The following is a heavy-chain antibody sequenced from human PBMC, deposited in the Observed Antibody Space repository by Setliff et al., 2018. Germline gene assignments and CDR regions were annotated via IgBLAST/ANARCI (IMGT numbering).Heavy chain of an antibody. J-gene: IGHJ3*02. CDR2: INHRGST. CDR1: GGSFSGYY. CDR3: ARGDVDTAMVGFAIDI. V-gene: IGHV4-34*01. Sequence: SETLSLTCAVYGGSFSGYYGSWIRQPPGKGLEWTGEINHRGSTNDNPSLKSRVTISVDTSKNQFSLTLSSVTAADTAVYYCARGDVDTAMVGFAIDIGGQGTMVTVS. D-gene: IGHD5-18*01.